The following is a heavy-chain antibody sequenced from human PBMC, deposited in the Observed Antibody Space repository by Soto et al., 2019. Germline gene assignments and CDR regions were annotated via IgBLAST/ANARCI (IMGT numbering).Heavy chain of an antibody. Sequence: HPGGSLRLSCAASGFTFSSYAMSWVRQAPGKGLEWVSAISGSGGSTYYADSVKGRFTISRDNSKNTLYLQMNSLRAEDTAVYYCAKDLGAARLYFDYWGQGTLVTVSS. V-gene: IGHV3-23*01. J-gene: IGHJ4*02. CDR2: ISGSGGST. CDR3: AKDLGAARLYFDY. CDR1: GFTFSSYA. D-gene: IGHD6-6*01.